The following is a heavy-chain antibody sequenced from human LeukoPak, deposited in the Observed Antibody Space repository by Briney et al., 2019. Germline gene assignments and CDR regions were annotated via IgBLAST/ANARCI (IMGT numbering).Heavy chain of an antibody. D-gene: IGHD6-19*01. CDR2: IYPGDSDT. CDR3: ARRDSSGWGSVDY. V-gene: IGHV5-51*01. Sequence: GESLKISCKGSGYSFTSYWIGWVRQMPGKGLEWMGIIYPGDSDTRNSPSFQGQVTISVDKSISTAYLQWSSLKASDTAMYYCARRDSSGWGSVDYWGQGTLVTVSS. J-gene: IGHJ4*02. CDR1: GYSFTSYW.